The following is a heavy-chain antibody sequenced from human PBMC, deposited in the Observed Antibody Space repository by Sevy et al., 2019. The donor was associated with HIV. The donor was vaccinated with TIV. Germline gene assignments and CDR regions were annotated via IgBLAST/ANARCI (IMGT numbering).Heavy chain of an antibody. D-gene: IGHD5-12*01. CDR2: TYYRSKWYT. Sequence: KQSQTLSLTCAISGDSVASSSAAWKWIRQSPSRGLEWLGRTYYRSKWYTDYALSVKSRIIINPDTSKNQFSLQLNSVTPEDTAVYYCARAEVATGGYDYWGQCTLVTVSS. CDR3: ARAEVATGGYDY. CDR1: GDSVASSSAA. V-gene: IGHV6-1*01. J-gene: IGHJ4*02.